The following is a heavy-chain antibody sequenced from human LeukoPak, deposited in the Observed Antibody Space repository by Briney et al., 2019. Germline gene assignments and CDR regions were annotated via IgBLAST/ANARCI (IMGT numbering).Heavy chain of an antibody. J-gene: IGHJ4*02. V-gene: IGHV1-69*01. Sequence: SVKVSCKPSGGSFSSYAISWLGQAPGQGLEWMGGIIPIFGTANYAQKFQGRVTITADESTSTAYMELSSLRSEDTAVYYCASSARTVTTVTFDYWGQGTLVTVSS. CDR2: IIPIFGTA. CDR1: GGSFSSYA. D-gene: IGHD4-17*01. CDR3: ASSARTVTTVTFDY.